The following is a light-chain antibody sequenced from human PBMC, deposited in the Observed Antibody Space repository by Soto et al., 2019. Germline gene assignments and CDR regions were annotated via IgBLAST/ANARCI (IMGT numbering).Light chain of an antibody. CDR2: EVS. Sequence: QSALTQPASVSGSPGQSITISCTGTSSDVGGYNYVSWYQRHPGKAPKLMIYEVSNRPSGVSNRSSGSKSGNTASLTISGLQAEDEADYYCSSYTSTSTLYVFGSGTKVTVL. J-gene: IGLJ1*01. CDR1: SSDVGGYNY. CDR3: SSYTSTSTLYV. V-gene: IGLV2-14*01.